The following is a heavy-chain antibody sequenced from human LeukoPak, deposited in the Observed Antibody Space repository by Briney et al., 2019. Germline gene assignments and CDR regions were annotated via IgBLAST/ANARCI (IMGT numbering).Heavy chain of an antibody. CDR2: INHSGST. V-gene: IGHV4-34*01. CDR1: GGSFSGYY. J-gene: IGHJ5*02. Sequence: SETLSLTCAVYGGSFSGYYWSWIRQPPGKGLEWIGEINHSGSTNYKPSLKSRVTISVDTSKNQFSLKLSSVTAADTAVYYCARHRSSGWFDPWGQGTLVTVSS. D-gene: IGHD6-19*01. CDR3: ARHRSSGWFDP.